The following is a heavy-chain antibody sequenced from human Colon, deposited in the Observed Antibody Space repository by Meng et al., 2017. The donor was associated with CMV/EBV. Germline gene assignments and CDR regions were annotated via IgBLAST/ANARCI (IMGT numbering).Heavy chain of an antibody. V-gene: IGHV4-4*07. CDR1: GGALGTSV. D-gene: IGHD5-12*01. CDR3: VRGGYSGTQTGGVQEY. CDR2: ISTNRNT. J-gene: IGHJ4*02. Sequence: VQRQRQWPGLGRRSETLSLTCTFSGGALGTSVWSLIRQPAGQGLEWLGRISTNRNTDPNPSLNSRGTIWLDTSNNQFSLKLTSVTAADTAVYYCVRGGYSGTQTGGVQEYWGQGTLVTVSS.